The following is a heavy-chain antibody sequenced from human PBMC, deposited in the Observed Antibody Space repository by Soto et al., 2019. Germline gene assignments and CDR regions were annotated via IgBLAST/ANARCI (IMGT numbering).Heavy chain of an antibody. CDR3: ARSDYSSSFGGMDV. D-gene: IGHD6-6*01. Sequence: SVKGSWKGAGYALSVDGSSWLRQAPGQGLEWMGWISAYNGNTNYAQKLQGRVTMTTDTSTSTAYMELRSLRSDDTAVYYCARSDYSSSFGGMDVWAQGTTVTVSS. CDR2: ISAYNGNT. CDR1: GYALSVDG. V-gene: IGHV1-18*01. J-gene: IGHJ6*02.